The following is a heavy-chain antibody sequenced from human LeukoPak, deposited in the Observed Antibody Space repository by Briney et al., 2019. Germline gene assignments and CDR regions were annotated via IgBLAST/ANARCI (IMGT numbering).Heavy chain of an antibody. V-gene: IGHV3-23*01. Sequence: GGTLRLSCAASGFTFSSHGMNWVRQAPGKGLEWVSGISPSGGITYYTDSVKGRFTISRDNTKNTQSLQMNSLRAEDTAVYYCAKDDDWGRYKHWGQGTLVTVSS. J-gene: IGHJ1*01. CDR2: ISPSGGIT. CDR3: AKDDDWGRYKH. D-gene: IGHD3-16*01. CDR1: GFTFSSHG.